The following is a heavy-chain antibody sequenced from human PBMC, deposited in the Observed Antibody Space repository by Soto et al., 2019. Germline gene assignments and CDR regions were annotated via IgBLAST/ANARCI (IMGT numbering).Heavy chain of an antibody. Sequence: PGGSLRLSCAASGFTFSTYEMNWVRQAPGKGLQWVSYISSTGRTTYYADSVKGRFTISRDNTKNSLYLQMNSLRAEDTAVYYCARDLGVVDPSLIWGLGTMVTVSS. J-gene: IGHJ3*02. CDR3: ARDLGVVDPSLI. CDR2: ISSTGRTT. D-gene: IGHD3-16*01. CDR1: GFTFSTYE. V-gene: IGHV3-48*03.